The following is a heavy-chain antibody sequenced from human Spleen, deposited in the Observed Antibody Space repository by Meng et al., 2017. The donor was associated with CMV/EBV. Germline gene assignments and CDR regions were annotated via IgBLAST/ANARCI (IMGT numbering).Heavy chain of an antibody. J-gene: IGHJ4*02. CDR2: ISGSGGTP. D-gene: IGHD2-2*01. Sequence: GESLKISCAASGFTFSSYAMSWVRLAPGEGLEWVSGISGSGGTPYYADSVKGRFTISRDNSKNTVYLQMNSLRAEDTAVYYCAKDGELVLAAMAFDYWGQGTLVTVSS. V-gene: IGHV3-23*01. CDR1: GFTFSSYA. CDR3: AKDGELVLAAMAFDY.